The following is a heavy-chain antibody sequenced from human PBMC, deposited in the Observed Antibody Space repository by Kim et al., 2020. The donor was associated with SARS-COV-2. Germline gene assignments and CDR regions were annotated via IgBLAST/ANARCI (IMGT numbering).Heavy chain of an antibody. CDR3: AKEWVRSSKPGAVGRGPPRDY. D-gene: IGHD6-13*01. Sequence: GGSLRLSCAASGFTFSSYGMHWVRQAPGKGLEWVAVISYDGSNKYYADSVKGRFTISRDNSKNTLYLQMNSLRAEDTAVYYCAKEWVRSSKPGAVGRGPPRDYWGQGTLVTVSS. CDR2: ISYDGSNK. J-gene: IGHJ4*02. V-gene: IGHV3-30*18. CDR1: GFTFSSYG.